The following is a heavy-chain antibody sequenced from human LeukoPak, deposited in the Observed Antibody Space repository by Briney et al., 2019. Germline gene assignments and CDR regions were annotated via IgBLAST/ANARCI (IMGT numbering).Heavy chain of an antibody. CDR3: ARDRGVRVGWFDP. CDR2: IYTSGST. D-gene: IGHD2-15*01. J-gene: IGHJ5*02. V-gene: IGHV4-61*02. CDR1: GGSISSSSYY. Sequence: PSETLSLTCTVSGGSISSSSYYWGWIRQPAGKGLEWIGRIYTSGSTNYNPSLKSRVTMSVDTSKNQFSLKLSSVTAADTAVYYCARDRGVRVGWFDPWGQGTLVTVSS.